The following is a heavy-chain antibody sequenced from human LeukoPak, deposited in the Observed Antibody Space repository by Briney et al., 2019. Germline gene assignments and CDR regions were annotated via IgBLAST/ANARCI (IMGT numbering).Heavy chain of an antibody. D-gene: IGHD2-15*01. V-gene: IGHV3-23*01. CDR1: GFTFSSYA. CDR2: ISGSGGST. Sequence: GGSLRLSCAASGFTFSSYAMSWVRQAPGKGLGWVSAISGSGGSTYYADSVKGRFTISRDNSKNTLYLQMNSLRAEDTAVYYCAKEVVVVAATPGGYFDYWGQGTLVTVSS. CDR3: AKEVVVVAATPGGYFDY. J-gene: IGHJ4*02.